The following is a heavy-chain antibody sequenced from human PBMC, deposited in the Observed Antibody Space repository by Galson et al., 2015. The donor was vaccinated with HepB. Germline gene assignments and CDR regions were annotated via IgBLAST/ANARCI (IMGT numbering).Heavy chain of an antibody. J-gene: IGHJ6*02. D-gene: IGHD2-2*01. CDR2: MNPNSGNT. CDR1: GYTFTSYD. V-gene: IGHV1-8*01. Sequence: SVKVSCKASGYTFTSYDINWVRQATGQGLEWMGWMNPNSGNTGYAQKFQGRVTMTRNTSISTAYMELSSLRSEDTAVYYCARGDIVAVPAAYYYGMDVWGQGTTVTVSS. CDR3: ARGDIVAVPAAYYYGMDV.